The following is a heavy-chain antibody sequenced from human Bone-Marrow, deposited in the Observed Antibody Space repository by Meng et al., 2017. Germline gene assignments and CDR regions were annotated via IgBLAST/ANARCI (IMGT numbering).Heavy chain of an antibody. D-gene: IGHD4-23*01. Sequence: ASVKVSCKASGYTFTFYRIHWVRQAPGQRLDWMGWINAGNYNTKYSQNFQGRVTITRDTSASTAYMELSSLRSEDTAVYYCARDENISRGKLFGDYWGQGTLVTVSS. CDR1: GYTFTFYR. V-gene: IGHV1-3*01. CDR3: ARDENISRGKLFGDY. J-gene: IGHJ4*02. CDR2: INAGNYNT.